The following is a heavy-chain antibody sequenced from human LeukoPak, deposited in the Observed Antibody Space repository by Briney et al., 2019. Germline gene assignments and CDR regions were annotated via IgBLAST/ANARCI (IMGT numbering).Heavy chain of an antibody. CDR1: GYTFTCYY. V-gene: IGHV1-2*02. Sequence: ASVKVSCKASGYTFTCYYMHWVRQAPGQGLEWMGWINPNSGGTNYAQKFQGRVTMTRDTSISTAYMELSRLRSDDTAVYYCARPRYDGNLYYFDYWGQGTLVTVSS. CDR2: INPNSGGT. D-gene: IGHD4-23*01. J-gene: IGHJ4*02. CDR3: ARPRYDGNLYYFDY.